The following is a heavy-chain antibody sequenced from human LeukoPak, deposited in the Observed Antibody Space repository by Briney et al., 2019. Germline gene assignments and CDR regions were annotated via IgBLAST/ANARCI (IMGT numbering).Heavy chain of an antibody. CDR3: ARASGWYYFDF. Sequence: GGSLRLSCAASGFAFSRSDMHWVRQVPGKGLEWVSAIGTAGDTYYPASVKGRFTISRENAKSSLYLQMNSLRAGDTAVYYCARASGWYYFDFWGQGTLVTVSS. V-gene: IGHV3-13*04. CDR1: GFAFSRSD. CDR2: IGTAGDT. J-gene: IGHJ4*02. D-gene: IGHD6-19*01.